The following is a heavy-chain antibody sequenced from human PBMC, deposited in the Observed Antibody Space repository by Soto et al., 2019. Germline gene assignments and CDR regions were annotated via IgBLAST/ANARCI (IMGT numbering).Heavy chain of an antibody. J-gene: IGHJ5*02. D-gene: IGHD3-9*01. CDR2: IYYSGST. V-gene: IGHV4-59*08. CDR1: GGSISSYY. Sequence: SETLSLTCTVSGGSISSYYWSWIRQPPGKGLEWIGYIYYSGSTNYNPSLKSRVTISVDTSKNQFSLKLSSVTAAGTAVYYCARRVSYYDIVTGYYKAFWFDPWGQGTLVTVSS. CDR3: ARRVSYYDIVTGYYKAFWFDP.